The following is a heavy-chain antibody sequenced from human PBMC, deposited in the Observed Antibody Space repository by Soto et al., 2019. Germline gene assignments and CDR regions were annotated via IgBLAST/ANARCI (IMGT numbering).Heavy chain of an antibody. V-gene: IGHV4-59*01. J-gene: IGHJ4*02. D-gene: IGHD6-13*01. Sequence: QVQLQESGPGLVKPSETLSLTCTVSGGSISSYYWSWIRQPPGKGLEWIGYIYYRGSTNHNPSLKSRVTISVDTSKNQFSLKLRSVTAADTAVYYCARGLYSSSWYRADDWGQGILVTVSS. CDR1: GGSISSYY. CDR2: IYYRGST. CDR3: ARGLYSSSWYRADD.